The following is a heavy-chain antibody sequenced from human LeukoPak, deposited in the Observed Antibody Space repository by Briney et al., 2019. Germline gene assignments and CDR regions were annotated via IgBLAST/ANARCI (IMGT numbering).Heavy chain of an antibody. J-gene: IGHJ4*02. Sequence: PGRSLRLSCAASGFTFITYGMHWVRQAPGKGPEWVAVISYDGDNKYYADSVKGRFTISRDNSKNTLYLQMNSLRPEDTAVYYCAKDGSVAAGYDWNYFDSWGQGVLVTVSS. D-gene: IGHD1-20*01. CDR2: ISYDGDNK. CDR1: GFTFITYG. V-gene: IGHV3-30*18. CDR3: AKDGSVAAGYDWNYFDS.